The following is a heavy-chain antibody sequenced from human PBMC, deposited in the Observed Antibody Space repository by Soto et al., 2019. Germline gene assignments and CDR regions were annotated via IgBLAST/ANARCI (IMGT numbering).Heavy chain of an antibody. D-gene: IGHD3-10*01. CDR1: GFIFNYYY. Sequence: GGSLSLSCAASGFIFNYYYMSWIRPAPGKGLEWVSYISGMSAYTEYADSVKGRFTISRDNAKKSLYLQMNSLRAEDTAVYYCARPRGEGDYYYAMAVWGQGTAVTVS. J-gene: IGHJ6*02. CDR2: ISGMSAYT. CDR3: ARPRGEGDYYYAMAV. V-gene: IGHV3-11*06.